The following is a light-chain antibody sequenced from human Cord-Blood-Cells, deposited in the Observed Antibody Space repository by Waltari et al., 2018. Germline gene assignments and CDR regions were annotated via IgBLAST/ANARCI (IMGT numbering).Light chain of an antibody. CDR3: AAWDDSLNGPV. J-gene: IGLJ3*02. CDR1: RSNLGSNT. CDR2: SNN. V-gene: IGLV1-44*01. Sequence: QSVLTQPPSASGTPGQRVTLSCSGTRSNLGSNTVNWYQQLPGTAPKPLIYSNNQRPSGVPDRFSGSKSGTSASLAISGLQSEDEADYYCAAWDDSLNGPVFGGGTKLTVL.